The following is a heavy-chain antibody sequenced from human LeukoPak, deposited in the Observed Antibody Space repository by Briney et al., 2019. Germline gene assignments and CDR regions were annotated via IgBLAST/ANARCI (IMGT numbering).Heavy chain of an antibody. J-gene: IGHJ4*02. CDR2: IYYSGNT. D-gene: IGHD6-19*01. CDR1: GGSISNYC. V-gene: IGHV4-59*01. CDR3: ARGHSSGWHSFDY. Sequence: SETLSLTCTVSGGSISNYCWSWIRQPPGKGLEWIGHIYYSGNTNYNPSLKSRVTISVDTSKNQFSLKLSSVTAADTAVYYCARGHSSGWHSFDYWGQGTPVTVSS.